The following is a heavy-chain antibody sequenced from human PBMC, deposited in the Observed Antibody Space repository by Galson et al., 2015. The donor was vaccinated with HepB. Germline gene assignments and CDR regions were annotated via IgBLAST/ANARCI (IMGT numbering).Heavy chain of an antibody. CDR3: ARDSDFHYDFWSGYWRPPGIDY. D-gene: IGHD3-3*01. J-gene: IGHJ4*02. CDR2: ISYDGSNK. V-gene: IGHV3-30-3*01. Sequence: SLRLSCAASGSTFSSYAMHWVRQAPGKGLEWVAVISYDGSNKYYADSVKGRFTISRDNSKNTLYLQTNSLRAEDTAVYYCARDSDFHYDFWSGYWRPPGIDYWGQGTLVTVSS. CDR1: GSTFSSYA.